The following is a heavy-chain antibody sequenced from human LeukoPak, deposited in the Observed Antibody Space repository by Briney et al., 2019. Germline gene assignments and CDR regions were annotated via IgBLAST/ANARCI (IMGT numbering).Heavy chain of an antibody. CDR2: ISYDGSNK. V-gene: IGHV3-30*18. J-gene: IGHJ6*02. D-gene: IGHD6-6*01. CDR1: GFTFSSYG. CDR3: AKGIGYSSSLGYYYYYGMDV. Sequence: PGGSLRLSCAASGFTFSSYGMHWVRQAPGKGLEWVAVISYDGSNKYYADSVKCRFTISRDNSKNTLYLQMNSLRAEDTAVYYCAKGIGYSSSLGYYYYYGMDVWGQGTTVTVSS.